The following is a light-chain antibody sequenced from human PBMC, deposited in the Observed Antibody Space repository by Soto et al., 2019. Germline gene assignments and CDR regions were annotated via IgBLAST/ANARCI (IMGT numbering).Light chain of an antibody. CDR1: QSISNW. Sequence: DIQMTQSPSTLSASVGDRFTIPCRASQSISNWLAWFQQKPGKAPRLLIYKASSLQSGVPSRFSGSGSGTEFTLTISSLQPDDFATYYCQQYDSYSWTFGRGTKVEI. CDR3: QQYDSYSWT. CDR2: KAS. V-gene: IGKV1-5*03. J-gene: IGKJ1*01.